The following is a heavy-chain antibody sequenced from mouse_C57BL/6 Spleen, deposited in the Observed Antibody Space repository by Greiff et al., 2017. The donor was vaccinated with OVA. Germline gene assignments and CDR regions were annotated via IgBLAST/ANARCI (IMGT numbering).Heavy chain of an antibody. CDR3: ARPRDYDDGWFAY. CDR2: ISSGSSTI. CDR1: GFTFSDYG. J-gene: IGHJ3*01. Sequence: EVQLVESGGGLVKPGGSLKLSCAASGFTFSDYGMHWVRQAPEKGLEWVAYISSGSSTIYYADTVKGRFTISRDNAKNTLFLQMTSLRSEDTAMYYCARPRDYDDGWFAYWGQGTLVTVSA. V-gene: IGHV5-17*01. D-gene: IGHD2-4*01.